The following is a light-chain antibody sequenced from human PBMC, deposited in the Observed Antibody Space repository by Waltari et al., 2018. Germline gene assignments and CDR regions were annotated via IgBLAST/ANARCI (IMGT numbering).Light chain of an antibody. CDR3: CSYAGRGTYV. Sequence: QSALTQPASVSGTPGQSITICCSGTTSDVGSCDLVSWYQQHPGEAPKLLICEVFKRPPDTSSRFSGAKSGSTASLTISGLQPEDEADYYCCSYAGRGTYVFGSGTKVTVL. CDR1: TSDVGSCDL. CDR2: EVF. J-gene: IGLJ1*01. V-gene: IGLV2-23*02.